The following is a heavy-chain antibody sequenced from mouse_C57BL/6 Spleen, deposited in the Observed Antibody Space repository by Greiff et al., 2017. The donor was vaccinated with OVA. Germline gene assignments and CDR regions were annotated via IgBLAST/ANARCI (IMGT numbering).Heavy chain of an antibody. D-gene: IGHD1-1*01. Sequence: QVQLQQPGAELVKPGASVTVSCKASGYTFTSYWMHWVKQRPGQGLEWIGRIHPSDSDTNYNQKFKGKATLTVDKSSSTAYMQLSSLTSEDSAVYYCAIWGTTVVVSYYFDYWGQGTTLTVSS. J-gene: IGHJ2*01. CDR1: GYTFTSYW. CDR2: IHPSDSDT. V-gene: IGHV1-74*01. CDR3: AIWGTTVVVSYYFDY.